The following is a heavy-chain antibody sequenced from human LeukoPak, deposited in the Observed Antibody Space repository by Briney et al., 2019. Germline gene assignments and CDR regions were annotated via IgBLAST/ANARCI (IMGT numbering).Heavy chain of an antibody. CDR2: INPNSGGT. CDR3: ARVGNWNAEYFQH. D-gene: IGHD1-1*01. J-gene: IGHJ1*01. V-gene: IGHV1-2*02. Sequence: ASVKVSCKASGYTFTGYYMHWVRQAPGQGLEWMGWINPNSGGTNYAQKFQGRVTMTRDTSISTAYMELSRLRSDDTAVYYCARVGNWNAEYFQHWGQGTLVTVSS. CDR1: GYTFTGYY.